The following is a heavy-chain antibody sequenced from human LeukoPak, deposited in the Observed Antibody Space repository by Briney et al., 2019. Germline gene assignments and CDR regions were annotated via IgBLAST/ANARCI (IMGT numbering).Heavy chain of an antibody. CDR3: AGLTRRGFIDY. V-gene: IGHV4-39*07. Sequence: PSXXLXLTCTVSGGSISSSSYYWGWIRQPQGKGLEWIVSIYYSGSTYYNPSMKSRVTISVKTEKNKYSQKLSSLTAADTAVHYCAGLTRRGFIDYWGQGTLVTVSS. CDR1: GGSISSSSYY. CDR2: IYYSGST. D-gene: IGHD4/OR15-4a*01. J-gene: IGHJ4*02.